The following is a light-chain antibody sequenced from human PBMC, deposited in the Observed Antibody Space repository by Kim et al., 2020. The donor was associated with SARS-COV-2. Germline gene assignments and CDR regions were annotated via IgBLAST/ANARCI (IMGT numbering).Light chain of an antibody. V-gene: IGLV1-44*01. CDR3: ATWDDSLDVYM. J-gene: IGLJ3*02. Sequence: GQTVTISCSGSNSNIGSNTVNWYQQFPGAAPKLLIDSNNRRPSGVPDRVSGSKSGPSASLAISGLQSEDEADYYCATWDDSLDVYMFGGGTQLTVL. CDR1: NSNIGSNT. CDR2: SNN.